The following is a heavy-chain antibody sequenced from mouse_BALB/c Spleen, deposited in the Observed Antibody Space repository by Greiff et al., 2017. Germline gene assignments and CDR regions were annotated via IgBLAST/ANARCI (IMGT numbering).Heavy chain of an antibody. CDR3: ASHYDGYYGFAY. D-gene: IGHD2-3*01. V-gene: IGHV5-12-1*01. J-gene: IGHJ3*01. CDR2: ISSGGGST. Sequence: EVQGVESGGGLVKPGGSLKLSCAASGFAFSSYDMSWVRQTPEKRLEWVAYISSGGGSTYYPDTVKGRFTISRDNAKNTLYLQMSSLKSEDTAMYYCASHYDGYYGFAYWGQGTLVTVSA. CDR1: GFAFSSYD.